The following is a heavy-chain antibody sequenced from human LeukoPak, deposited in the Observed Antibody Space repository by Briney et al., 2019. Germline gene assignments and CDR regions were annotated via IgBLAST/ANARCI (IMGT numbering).Heavy chain of an antibody. V-gene: IGHV3-13*01. CDR1: GFTFSSFD. J-gene: IGHJ6*03. CDR2: IGTASDT. D-gene: IGHD1-1*01. Sequence: QPGGSLRLSCGASGFTFSSFDMLWVRQPTGQGLEWVSTIGTASDTYYPGSVEGRFTLSRDNAKHSLYLQMNSLTAGDTAVYYCARGPPRGKYYYMDGWGKGTTVTVSS. CDR3: ARGPPRGKYYYMDG.